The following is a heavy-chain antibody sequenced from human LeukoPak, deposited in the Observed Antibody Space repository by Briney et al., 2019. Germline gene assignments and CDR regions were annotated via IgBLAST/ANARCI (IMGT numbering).Heavy chain of an antibody. J-gene: IGHJ4*02. D-gene: IGHD5-18*01. CDR2: IYYSGST. CDR3: ASRARGYSYYFDY. V-gene: IGHV4-30-4*08. CDR1: GDSSSGGDYF. Sequence: SETLSLTCTVSGDSSSGGDYFWNWIRQSPGKGLEWIGYIYYSGSTYYNPSLKSRVSISVDTSKNQFSLKLSSVTAADTAVYYCASRARGYSYYFDYWGQGTLVTVSS.